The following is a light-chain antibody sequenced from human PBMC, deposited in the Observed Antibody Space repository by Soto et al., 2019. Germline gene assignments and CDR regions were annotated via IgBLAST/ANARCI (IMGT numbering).Light chain of an antibody. J-gene: IGKJ1*01. Sequence: EIVMTQSPATLSVSPGERPTLSCRASQSVSCNYLAWYQQTPGQAPRLLIYGASNRATGIPDRFSGRWSGTDFTLTISRLEPEDFAVYYWQQYGSSGTFGQGTKVDIK. CDR2: GAS. V-gene: IGKV3-20*01. CDR1: QSVSCNY. CDR3: QQYGSSGT.